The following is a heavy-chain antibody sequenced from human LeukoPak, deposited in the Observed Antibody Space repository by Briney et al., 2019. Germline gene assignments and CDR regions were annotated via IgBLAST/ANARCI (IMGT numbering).Heavy chain of an antibody. V-gene: IGHV1-2*02. D-gene: IGHD3-10*01. J-gene: IGHJ4*02. CDR3: ARAPTYYYGSGSWGYFDY. CDR2: INPNSGGT. Sequence: ASVKVSCKASGYTFTGYYMHWVRQAPGQGLEWRGWINPNSGGTNYAQKFQGRVTMTRDTSISTAYMELSRLRSDDTAVYYCARAPTYYYGSGSWGYFDYWGQGTLVTVSS. CDR1: GYTFTGYY.